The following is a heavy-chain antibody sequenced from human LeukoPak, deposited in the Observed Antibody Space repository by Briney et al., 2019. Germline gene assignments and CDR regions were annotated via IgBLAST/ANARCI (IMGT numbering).Heavy chain of an antibody. V-gene: IGHV1-8*01. CDR1: GYTFTSYD. J-gene: IGHJ4*02. CDR3: ARGGRSVRRYDFWSGYPKPFDY. Sequence: GASVKVSCKASGYTFTSYDINWVRQATGQGLEWMGWMNPNSGNTGYAQKFQGRATMTRNTSISTAYMELSSLRSEDTAVYYCARGGRSVRRYDFWSGYPKPFDYWGQGTLVTVSS. D-gene: IGHD3-3*01. CDR2: MNPNSGNT.